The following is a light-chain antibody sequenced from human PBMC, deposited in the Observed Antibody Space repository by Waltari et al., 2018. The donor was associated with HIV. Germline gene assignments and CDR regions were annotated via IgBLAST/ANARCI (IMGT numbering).Light chain of an antibody. Sequence: QSALTQPASGSGSPGQSITIPCTGNSSDVGGYNLVPWYQQHPGKAPKLMIYEVSKRPSWVSNRFSGSKSGNTASLTISGLQAEDEADYYCCAYAGSTTYVIFGGGTKLTVL. CDR3: CAYAGSTTYVI. CDR2: EVS. V-gene: IGLV2-23*02. J-gene: IGLJ2*01. CDR1: SSDVGGYNL.